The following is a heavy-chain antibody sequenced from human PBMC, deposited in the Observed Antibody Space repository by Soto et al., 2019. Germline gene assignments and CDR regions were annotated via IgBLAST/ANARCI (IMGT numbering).Heavy chain of an antibody. J-gene: IGHJ4*02. V-gene: IGHV1-69*13. D-gene: IGHD5-12*01. CDR1: GVTFNRQD. CDR2: IIPMFGTP. CDR3: ATSEGRDGYRFDY. Sequence: SVKVSCKASGVTFNRQDMRWVRQAPGQGLEWMGGIIPMFGTPHYAEKFQDRVTITADESTGTAYLELSSLTSEDTAVYYCATSEGRDGYRFDYWGPGTLVSVSS.